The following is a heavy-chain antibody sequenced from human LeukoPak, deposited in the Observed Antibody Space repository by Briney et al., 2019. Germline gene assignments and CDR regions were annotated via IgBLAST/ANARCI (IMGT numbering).Heavy chain of an antibody. Sequence: PGGSLRLSCAASGFTFSSYGMHWVRQAPGKGLEWVAIISYDGSNKYYPDSVKGRFTISRDDSENTLYLQMNSLRTEDTAVYYCAKELTRPNRPVAGLNYWGQGTLVTVSS. CDR3: AKELTRPNRPVAGLNY. D-gene: IGHD6-19*01. J-gene: IGHJ4*02. V-gene: IGHV3-30*18. CDR1: GFTFSSYG. CDR2: ISYDGSNK.